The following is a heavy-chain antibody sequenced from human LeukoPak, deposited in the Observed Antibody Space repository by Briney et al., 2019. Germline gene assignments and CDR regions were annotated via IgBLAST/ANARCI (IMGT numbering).Heavy chain of an antibody. CDR2: IYWDDDK. Sequence: SGPTLLKPTQTLTLTCTFSGFSLSTSAMYVGWIRQPPGKALEWLSLIYWDDDKRYSPSLKSRLTITKDTSKNQVVLTMTNMDPVDTATYYCAHRNSDYRASDIWGQGTMVTVSS. CDR3: AHRNSDYRASDI. V-gene: IGHV2-5*02. CDR1: GFSLSTSAMY. J-gene: IGHJ3*02. D-gene: IGHD4-11*01.